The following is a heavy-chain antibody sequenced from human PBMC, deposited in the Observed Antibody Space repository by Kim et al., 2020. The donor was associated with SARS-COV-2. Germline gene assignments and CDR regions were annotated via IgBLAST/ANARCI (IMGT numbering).Heavy chain of an antibody. V-gene: IGHV3-72*01. J-gene: IGHJ6*02. CDR2: MRDKANRYTT. D-gene: IGHD2-8*01. Sequence: GGSLRLSCAASGFTLSDHYMDWVRQAPGKGLEWVGSMRDKANRYTTEYSASVEGRFTISRDDSENSLFLQMNSLKTEDTAVYYCARGRLRPGQYSFYGLDVWSQGTTVIVS. CDR3: ARGRLRPGQYSFYGLDV. CDR1: GFTLSDHY.